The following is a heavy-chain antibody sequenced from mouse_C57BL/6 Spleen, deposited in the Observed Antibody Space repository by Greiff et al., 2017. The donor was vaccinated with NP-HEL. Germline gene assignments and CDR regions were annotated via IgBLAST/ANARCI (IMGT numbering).Heavy chain of an antibody. CDR1: GFNIKDYY. J-gene: IGHJ4*01. V-gene: IGHV14-2*01. Sequence: VQLQQSGAELVKPGASVKLSCTASGFNIKDYYMHWVKQRTEQGLEWIGRIDPEDGDTKYAPKFQGKATITADTSSNTAYLQLSSLTSEDTAVYYCARSYDSYAMDYWGQGTSVTVSS. CDR2: IDPEDGDT. CDR3: ARSYDSYAMDY. D-gene: IGHD6-5*01.